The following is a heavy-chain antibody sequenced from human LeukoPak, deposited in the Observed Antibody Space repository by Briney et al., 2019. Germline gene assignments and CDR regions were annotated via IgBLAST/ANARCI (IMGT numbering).Heavy chain of an antibody. CDR1: GGSISSYY. CDR3: AGGSRTSYYYYMDV. CDR2: IYTSGST. V-gene: IGHV4-4*07. J-gene: IGHJ6*03. D-gene: IGHD6-13*01. Sequence: SETLSLTCTVSGGSISSYYWSWIRQPAGKGLEWIGRIYTSGSTNYNPSLKSRVTMSVDTSKNQFSLKLSSVTAADTAVYYCAGGSRTSYYYYMDVWGKGTTVTVSS.